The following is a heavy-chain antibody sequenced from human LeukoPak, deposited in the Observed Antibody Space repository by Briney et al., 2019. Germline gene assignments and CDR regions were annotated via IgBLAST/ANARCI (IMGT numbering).Heavy chain of an antibody. D-gene: IGHD2-21*02. CDR1: GFTFSSYA. CDR3: AKFTAPFGPSPFDY. V-gene: IGHV3-23*01. Sequence: GGYLRLSCAASGFTFSSYAMSRVRQAPGRKLEWFSAISGSGGSTYYADSVKGRFTISRDNSKNTLYLQMNSLRAEDTAVYYCAKFTAPFGPSPFDYWGQGTLVTVSS. CDR2: ISGSGGST. J-gene: IGHJ4*02.